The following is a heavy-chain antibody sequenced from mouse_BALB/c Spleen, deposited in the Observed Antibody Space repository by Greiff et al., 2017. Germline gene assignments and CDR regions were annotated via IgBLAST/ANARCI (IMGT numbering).Heavy chain of an antibody. CDR2: ISSGGGST. CDR1: GFAFSSYD. J-gene: IGHJ1*01. Sequence: EVKVVESGGGLVKPGGSLKLSCAASGFAFSSYDMSWVRQTPEKRLEWVAYISSGGGSTYYPDTVKGRFTISRDNAKNTLYLQMSSLKSEDTAMYYCARHPQYYNGSSYSYWYFDVWGAGTTVTVSS. CDR3: ARHPQYYNGSSYSYWYFDV. D-gene: IGHD1-1*01. V-gene: IGHV5-12-1*01.